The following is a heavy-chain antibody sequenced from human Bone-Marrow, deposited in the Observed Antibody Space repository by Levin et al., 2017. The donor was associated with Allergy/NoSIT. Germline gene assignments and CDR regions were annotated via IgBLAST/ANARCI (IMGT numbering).Heavy chain of an antibody. V-gene: IGHV3-23*01. CDR2: ISGSGVST. CDR1: GFTFNNYA. D-gene: IGHD1-26*01. Sequence: GGSLRLSCAASGFTFNNYAMSWVRQAPGKGLDWVSTISGSGVSTYYADSVKGRFTISRDNSKNTLYLKMASLRAEDTAINYCAKDSKEMGIVEAGDSWGQGTLVTVSS. J-gene: IGHJ4*02. CDR3: AKDSKEMGIVEAGDS.